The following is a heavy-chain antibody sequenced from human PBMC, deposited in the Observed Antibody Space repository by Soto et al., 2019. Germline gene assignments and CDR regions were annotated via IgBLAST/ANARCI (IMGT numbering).Heavy chain of an antibody. CDR2: IYYSGST. CDR1: GGSISSYY. CDR3: ARHCSGGSCYPLYYYGMDV. D-gene: IGHD2-15*01. V-gene: IGHV4-59*01. Sequence: SETLSLTCTVSGGSISSYYWSWIRQPPGKGLEWIGYIYYSGSTNYNPSLKSRVTISVDTSKNQFSLKLSSVTAADTAVYYCARHCSGGSCYPLYYYGMDVWGQGNTVTVSS. J-gene: IGHJ6*02.